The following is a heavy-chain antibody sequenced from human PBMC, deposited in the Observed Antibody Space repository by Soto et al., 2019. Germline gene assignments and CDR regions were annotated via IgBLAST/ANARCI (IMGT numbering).Heavy chain of an antibody. J-gene: IGHJ4*02. CDR3: ARDLGLLKSMFDY. D-gene: IGHD2-8*01. Sequence: GGSLRLSCLASGFSFNSFNMNWIRRAPGRGLEGVASISVSGDNIYYGDSMQGRFTISRDNSKRSVFLDLNSLRVEDTAVYYCARDLGLLKSMFDYWGQGT. V-gene: IGHV3-21*01. CDR2: ISVSGDNI. CDR1: GFSFNSFN.